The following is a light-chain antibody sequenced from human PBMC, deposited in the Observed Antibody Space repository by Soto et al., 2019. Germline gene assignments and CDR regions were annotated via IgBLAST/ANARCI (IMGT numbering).Light chain of an antibody. V-gene: IGKV1-39*01. Sequence: DIQMTQSPSSLSASVGDRVTITCRASQSISGYLNWYQQKPGRAPNLLIYTAFSLQSGVPSRFSGSASGTDFTLNISSLQPEDFATYYCLQTYSTPGTFGQGTKLEIK. CDR3: LQTYSTPGT. CDR1: QSISGY. CDR2: TAF. J-gene: IGKJ2*02.